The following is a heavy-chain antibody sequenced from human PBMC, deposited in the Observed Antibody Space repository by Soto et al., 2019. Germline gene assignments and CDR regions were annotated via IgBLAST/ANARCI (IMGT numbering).Heavy chain of an antibody. CDR1: GGSISSSSYY. V-gene: IGHV4-39*01. D-gene: IGHD4-17*01. J-gene: IGHJ4*02. CDR2: IYYSGST. Sequence: PSETLSLTCTVSGGSISSSSYYWGWIRQPPGKGLEWIGSIYYSGSTYYNPSLKSRVTISVDTSKNQFSLKLSSVTAADTAVYYCARQNYGDYLYYFDYWGQGTLVTVS. CDR3: ARQNYGDYLYYFDY.